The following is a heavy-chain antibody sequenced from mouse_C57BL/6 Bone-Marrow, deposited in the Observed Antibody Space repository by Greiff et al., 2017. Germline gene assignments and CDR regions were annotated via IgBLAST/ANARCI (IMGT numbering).Heavy chain of an antibody. J-gene: IGHJ4*01. CDR2: IDPSDSYT. CDR3: GGSTGYYYAMDY. CDR1: GYTFTSYW. D-gene: IGHD5-1*01. Sequence: QVQLQQPGAELVKPGASVKLSCTASGYTFTSYWMQWVKQRPGQGLEWIGEIDPSDSYTNYKQNVKGKATLTVDTASSTAFMQLSSLTSEDSAVYYCGGSTGYYYAMDYWGQGTSVTVSS. V-gene: IGHV1-50*01.